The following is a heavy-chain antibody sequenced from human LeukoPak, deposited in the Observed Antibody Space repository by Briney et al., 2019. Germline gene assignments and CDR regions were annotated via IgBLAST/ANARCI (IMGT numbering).Heavy chain of an antibody. CDR3: ARELRLDYVWGSYRSHAFDI. CDR2: MNPNSGNT. CDR1: GYTFTSYD. J-gene: IGHJ3*02. D-gene: IGHD3-16*02. V-gene: IGHV1-8*01. Sequence: ASVKVSCKASGYTFTSYDINWVRQATGQGLEWMGWMNPNSGNTGYAQEFQGKVTMTRNTSISTAYMELSSLRSEDTAVYYCARELRLDYVWGSYRSHAFDIWGQGTMVTVSS.